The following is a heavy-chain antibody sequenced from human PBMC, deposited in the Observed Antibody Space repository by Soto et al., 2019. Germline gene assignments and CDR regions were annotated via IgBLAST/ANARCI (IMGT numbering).Heavy chain of an antibody. CDR3: ARHDFSSIASYYDY. J-gene: IGHJ4*03. D-gene: IGHD2-2*01. Sequence: SETLSLTCAVYGGAFSGYHWTWIRQPPGKGLEWIGEIHHSGSTNYSPSLKRRGTISVDTSKNQFSLRLSSVTAADSAVDYWARHDFSSIASYYDYSGPGTFGAFSS. CDR1: GGAFSGYH. CDR2: IHHSGST. V-gene: IGHV4-34*01.